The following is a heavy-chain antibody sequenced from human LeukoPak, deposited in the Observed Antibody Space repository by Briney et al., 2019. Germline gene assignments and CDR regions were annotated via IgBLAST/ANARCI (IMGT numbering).Heavy chain of an antibody. Sequence: SETLSLTCTVSGGSISSGDCYWSWIRQPPGKGLEWIGYIYYSGSTYYNPSLKSRVTISVDTSKNQFSLKLSSVTAADTAVYYCARDGGRYCSSTSCPGPSHWFDPWGQGTLVTVSS. D-gene: IGHD2-2*01. J-gene: IGHJ5*02. CDR2: IYYSGST. V-gene: IGHV4-30-4*08. CDR3: ARDGGRYCSSTSCPGPSHWFDP. CDR1: GGSISSGDCY.